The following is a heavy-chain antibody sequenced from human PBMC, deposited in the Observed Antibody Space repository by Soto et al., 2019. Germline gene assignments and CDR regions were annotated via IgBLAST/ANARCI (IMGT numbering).Heavy chain of an antibody. CDR3: ARETLVRDSSGYIYQSPPYFDY. V-gene: IGHV1-69*06. J-gene: IGHJ4*02. Sequence: QVQLVQSGAEVKKPGSSVKVSCKASGGTFSSYAISWVRQAPGQGLEWMGGIIPIFGTANYAQKFQGRVTITADKSTSTAYMELSSLRSEDTAVYYCARETLVRDSSGYIYQSPPYFDYWGQGTLVTVSS. D-gene: IGHD3-22*01. CDR2: IIPIFGTA. CDR1: GGTFSSYA.